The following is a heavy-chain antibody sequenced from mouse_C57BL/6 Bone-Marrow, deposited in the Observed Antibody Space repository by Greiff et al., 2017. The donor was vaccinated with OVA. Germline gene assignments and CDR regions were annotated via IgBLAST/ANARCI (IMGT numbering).Heavy chain of an antibody. V-gene: IGHV7-3*01. Sequence: EVKLVESGGGLVQPGGSLSLSCAASGFTFTDYYMSWVRQPPGKALEWLGFIRNKANGYTTEYSASVKGRFTISRDNSQSILYLQMNALRAEDSATYDCARSDGLDYFDYWGQGTTRTVSS. CDR2: IRNKANGYTT. CDR1: GFTFTDYY. CDR3: ARSDGLDYFDY. J-gene: IGHJ2*01. D-gene: IGHD1-2*01.